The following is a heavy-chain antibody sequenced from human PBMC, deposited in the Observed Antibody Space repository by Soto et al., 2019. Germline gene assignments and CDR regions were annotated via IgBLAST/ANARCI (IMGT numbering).Heavy chain of an antibody. J-gene: IGHJ3*02. D-gene: IGHD3-3*01. CDR1: GYTFTSYA. V-gene: IGHV1-3*01. CDR3: ARTSHNFWATAAFDI. CDR2: INACNGNT. Sequence: ASVKVSCKASGYTFTSYAMHWVRQAPGQRLEWMGWINACNGNTKYSQKFQGRVTITRDTSASTAYMELSSLRSEDTAVYYCARTSHNFWATAAFDIWGQRTMLTVSS.